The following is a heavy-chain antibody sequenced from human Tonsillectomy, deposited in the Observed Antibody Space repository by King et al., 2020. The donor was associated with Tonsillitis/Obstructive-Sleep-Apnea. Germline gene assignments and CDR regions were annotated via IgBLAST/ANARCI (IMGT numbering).Heavy chain of an antibody. V-gene: IGHV4-59*01. CDR3: ARAYYYDSGWFDP. CDR2: FYYNGNT. Sequence: VQLQESGPGLVKPSETLSLTCNFSGGSISSYYWSWIRQPPGKGLEWIGYFYYNGNTNYNPSLKSRVTISVDTSKNQLSLKLSSVTAADTAVYYCARAYYYDSGWFDPWGQGTLVTVSS. D-gene: IGHD3-22*01. J-gene: IGHJ5*02. CDR1: GGSISSYY.